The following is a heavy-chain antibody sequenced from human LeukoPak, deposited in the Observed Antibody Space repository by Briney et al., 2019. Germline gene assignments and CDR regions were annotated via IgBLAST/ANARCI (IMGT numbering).Heavy chain of an antibody. CDR3: ARGRGSSWYFFDS. Sequence: PSETLSLTCTVSGGSISSYYWSWVRQPAGKGLEWIGRIYASGNTNYNPSLKGRVTMTVDTSKNQFSLNLSSVTAADTAVYYCARGRGSSWYFFDSWGQGTLVTVSS. J-gene: IGHJ4*02. D-gene: IGHD6-13*01. CDR1: GGSISSYY. CDR2: IYASGNT. V-gene: IGHV4-4*07.